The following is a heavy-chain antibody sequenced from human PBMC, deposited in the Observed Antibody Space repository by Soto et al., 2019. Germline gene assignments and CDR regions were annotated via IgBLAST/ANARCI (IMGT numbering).Heavy chain of an antibody. Sequence: GESLKISCQGSGYSFASYWIGWVRQMPGKDLEWMGIIYLGDSDTRYSPSFQGQVTISADKSLRTAYLQWTSLKASDTALYYCARTRSFTLGFYYDGMDAWGQGTTVTVSS. CDR2: IYLGDSDT. CDR3: ARTRSFTLGFYYDGMDA. D-gene: IGHD6-6*01. J-gene: IGHJ6*02. CDR1: GYSFASYW. V-gene: IGHV5-51*01.